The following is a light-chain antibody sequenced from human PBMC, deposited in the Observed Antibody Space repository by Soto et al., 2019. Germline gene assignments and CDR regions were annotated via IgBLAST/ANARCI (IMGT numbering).Light chain of an antibody. J-gene: IGKJ5*01. Sequence: DVVMTQTPLSLSVAPGQPSSISCESSQSLLHITGETFLFWYLQKPGQSPQLLIYEVSTRVSGVPERFSGSGSGTDFTLEISRVETDDVGIYYCMQSTQLPHTFGQGTRLEIK. CDR3: MQSTQLPHT. V-gene: IGKV2D-29*02. CDR1: QSLLHITGETF. CDR2: EVS.